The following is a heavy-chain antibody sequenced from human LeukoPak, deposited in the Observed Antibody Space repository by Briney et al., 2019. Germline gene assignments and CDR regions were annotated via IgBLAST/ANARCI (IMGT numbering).Heavy chain of an antibody. D-gene: IGHD3-10*01. J-gene: IGHJ4*02. CDR3: ARDPVRGSGSYYNNY. V-gene: IGHV1-24*01. CDR2: FDPESGET. CDR1: GYTLTESS. Sequence: ASVKVSCKVSGYTLTESSMQWLRQAPGKGLEWMGGFDPESGETIYAQKFQGRVTVTEDTSTDTAYMELSSLRSEDTAVYYCARDPVRGSGSYYNNYWGQGTLVTVSS.